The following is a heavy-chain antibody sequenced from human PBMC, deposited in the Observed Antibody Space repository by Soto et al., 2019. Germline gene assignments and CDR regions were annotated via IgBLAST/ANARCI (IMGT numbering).Heavy chain of an antibody. V-gene: IGHV1-69*12. D-gene: IGHD3-16*01. Sequence: QVQLVQSGTEMKRPGSSVKVSCKASGGTFNNHAISWVRQVPGQGLESMGGIIPLFDTANYAESFEGRVTITADESTRTVSMELSNLTSADTAVCYCARGLDTYVYTSAMDVWGQGTTVTVSS. CDR1: GGTFNNHA. J-gene: IGHJ6*02. CDR3: ARGLDTYVYTSAMDV. CDR2: IIPLFDTA.